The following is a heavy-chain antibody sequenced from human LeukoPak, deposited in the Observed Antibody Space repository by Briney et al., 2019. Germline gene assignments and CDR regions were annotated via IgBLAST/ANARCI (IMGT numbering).Heavy chain of an antibody. V-gene: IGHV3-15*01. CDR3: TSHAAFDP. Sequence: GESLRLSCAASGFTFNNAWMNWVRQAPGKGLEWVGRIKSKNVGGTTDYAAPVKGRFTISRDDSKNTVYLQMNSLKIEDTAVYYCTSHAAFDPWGQGTLVTVSS. J-gene: IGHJ5*02. CDR1: GFTFNNAW. CDR2: IKSKNVGGTT.